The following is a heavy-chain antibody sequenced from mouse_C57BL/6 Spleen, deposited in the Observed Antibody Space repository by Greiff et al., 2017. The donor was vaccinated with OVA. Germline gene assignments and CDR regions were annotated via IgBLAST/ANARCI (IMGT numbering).Heavy chain of an antibody. CDR2: IYPGDGDT. D-gene: IGHD1-1*02. V-gene: IGHV1-80*01. Sequence: VKLQQSGAELVKPGASVKIPCKASGYAFSSYWMNWVKQRPGKGLEWIGQIYPGDGDTNYNGKFKGKATLTADKSSSTAYMQLSSLTSEDSAVYFCAKFSLLLRWYYFDYWGQGTTLTVSS. J-gene: IGHJ2*01. CDR3: AKFSLLLRWYYFDY. CDR1: GYAFSSYW.